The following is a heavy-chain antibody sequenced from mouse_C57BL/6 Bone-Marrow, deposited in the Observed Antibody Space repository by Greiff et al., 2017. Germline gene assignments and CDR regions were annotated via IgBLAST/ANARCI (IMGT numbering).Heavy chain of an antibody. CDR3: TRSPTVVAIPLDY. V-gene: IGHV1-15*01. CDR1: GYTFTDYE. Sequence: QVQLKESGAELVRPGASVTLSCKASGYTFTDYEMHWVKQTPVHGLEWIGAIDPETGGTAYNQKFKGKAILTADKSSSTAYMELRSLTSEDSAVYYCTRSPTVVAIPLDYWGQGTTLTVSS. CDR2: IDPETGGT. J-gene: IGHJ2*01. D-gene: IGHD1-1*01.